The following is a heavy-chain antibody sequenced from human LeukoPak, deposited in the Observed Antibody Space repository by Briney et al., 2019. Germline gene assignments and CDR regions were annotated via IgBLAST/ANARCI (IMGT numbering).Heavy chain of an antibody. CDR3: AKDILAYCGGDCPFDY. CDR2: ISYDGSNK. J-gene: IGHJ4*02. CDR1: GFTFSSYG. Sequence: PGGSLRLSCAASGFTFSSYGMHWVRQAPGKGLEWVAVISYDGSNKYYADYVKGRFTISRDNSKNTLYLQMNSLRAEDTAVYYCAKDILAYCGGDCPFDYWGQGTLVTVSS. D-gene: IGHD2-21*02. V-gene: IGHV3-30*18.